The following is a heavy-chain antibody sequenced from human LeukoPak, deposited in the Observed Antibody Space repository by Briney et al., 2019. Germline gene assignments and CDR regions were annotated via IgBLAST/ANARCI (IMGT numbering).Heavy chain of an antibody. J-gene: IGHJ5*02. CDR3: AAEHEKVDYRSTWFDP. CDR1: GSTLTELS. V-gene: IGHV1-24*01. CDR2: FDPEDGET. D-gene: IGHD4/OR15-4a*01. Sequence: ASVKVSCKVSGSTLTELSMHWVRQAPGKGLEWMGGFDPEDGETFYAQDFQGRVIMTEDTSTDTAYMELSSLRSEDTAVYYCAAEHEKVDYRSTWFDPWGQGTLDTVSS.